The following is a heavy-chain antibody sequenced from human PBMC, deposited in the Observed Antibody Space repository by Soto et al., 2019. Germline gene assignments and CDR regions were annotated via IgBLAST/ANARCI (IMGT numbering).Heavy chain of an antibody. CDR3: AREGPRPYYYYGMDV. CDR2: ISGYNGKT. J-gene: IGHJ6*02. CDR1: GYTFSMSG. Sequence: ASVKVSCKSSGYTFSMSGISWVRHSPGQGLEWMGWISGYNGKTNYEQKFQDRVTMTTDTSTNMAYMELRSLRSDDTAVYYCAREGPRPYYYYGMDVWGQGTTVTVSS. V-gene: IGHV1-18*01.